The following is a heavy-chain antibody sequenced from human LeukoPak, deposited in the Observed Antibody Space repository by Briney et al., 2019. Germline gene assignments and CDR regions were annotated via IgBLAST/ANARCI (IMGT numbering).Heavy chain of an antibody. V-gene: IGHV1-8*01. CDR3: ARDSDDMPHAFDI. CDR1: GYTFTSYD. CDR2: MNPNSGNT. D-gene: IGHD2-2*01. Sequence: ASVKVSCKASGYTFTSYDINWVRQATGQGLEWMGWMNPNSGNTGYAQKFQGRVTMTRNTSISTAYMELSSLRSEDTAVYYCARDSDDMPHAFDIWGQGTMVTVSS. J-gene: IGHJ3*02.